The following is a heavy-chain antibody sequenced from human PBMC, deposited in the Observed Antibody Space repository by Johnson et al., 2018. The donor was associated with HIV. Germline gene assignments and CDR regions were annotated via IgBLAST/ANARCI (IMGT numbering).Heavy chain of an antibody. CDR1: GFTFSSYA. Sequence: QVQLVESGGGVVQPGRSLRLSCAASGFTFSSYAMHWVRQAPGKGLEWVAVISYDGKSTYYADSGKGRFTISRDNSKNTLYLQMNSLRAEDTAVYYCAPLGDAFDIWGQGTMVTVSS. D-gene: IGHD7-27*01. V-gene: IGHV3-30*04. CDR3: APLGDAFDI. CDR2: ISYDGKST. J-gene: IGHJ3*02.